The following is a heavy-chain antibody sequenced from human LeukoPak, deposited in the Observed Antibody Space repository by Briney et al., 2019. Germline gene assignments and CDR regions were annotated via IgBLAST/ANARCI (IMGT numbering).Heavy chain of an antibody. CDR1: GGSFSGYY. Sequence: PSETLSLTCAVYGGSFSGYYWSWIRQPPGKGLEWIGEINQSGSTNYNPSLKSRGTISVDTSKNQFSLKLSSATAADTAVYYCARLNYDFWSGYQADWGQGTLVTVSS. CDR3: ARLNYDFWSGYQAD. V-gene: IGHV4-34*01. D-gene: IGHD3-3*01. J-gene: IGHJ4*02. CDR2: INQSGST.